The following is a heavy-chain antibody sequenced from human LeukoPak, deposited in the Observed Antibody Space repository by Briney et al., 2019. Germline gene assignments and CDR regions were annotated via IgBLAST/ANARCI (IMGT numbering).Heavy chain of an antibody. CDR3: AKQSAESAAWYSLNYDF. Sequence: PGGSLRLSCAASGFTLSSYAMTWVCQAPGRRLEWVSSVDGGVGGTYYADSVKGRFTISRDNSKDTLYFQMNGLRAEDTAVYFCAKQSAESAAWYSLNYDFWGQGTLVTVSS. CDR1: GFTLSSYA. D-gene: IGHD6-13*01. CDR2: VDGGVGGT. V-gene: IGHV3-23*01. J-gene: IGHJ4*02.